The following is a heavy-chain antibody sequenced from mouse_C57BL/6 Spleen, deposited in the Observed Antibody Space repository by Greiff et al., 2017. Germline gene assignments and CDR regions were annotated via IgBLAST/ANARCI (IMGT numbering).Heavy chain of an antibody. V-gene: IGHV1-80*01. J-gene: IGHJ3*01. CDR3: ANGAYYYGSSSWFAY. Sequence: QVQLQQSGAELVKPGASVKISCKASGYAFSSYWMNWVKQRPGKGLEWIGQIYPGDGDTNYNGKFKGKATLTADKSSSTAYMQLSSLTSEDSAVYFCANGAYYYGSSSWFAYWGQGTLVTVSA. CDR2: IYPGDGDT. D-gene: IGHD1-1*01. CDR1: GYAFSSYW.